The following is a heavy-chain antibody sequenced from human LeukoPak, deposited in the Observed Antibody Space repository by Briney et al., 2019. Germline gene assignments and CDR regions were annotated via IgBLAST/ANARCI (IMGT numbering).Heavy chain of an antibody. J-gene: IGHJ4*02. Sequence: GRSLKLSCTASAFIFSNSGMHWVRQAPGKGLEWVAVIWSDGSYRYYADSVKGRFTISRENSKNTLYLQMNSLSVEDTAIYYCVLGVGGSGSFLLGCWGQGTLVTVSS. CDR1: AFIFSNSG. V-gene: IGHV3-33*01. D-gene: IGHD3-10*01. CDR2: IWSDGSYR. CDR3: VLGVGGSGSFLLGC.